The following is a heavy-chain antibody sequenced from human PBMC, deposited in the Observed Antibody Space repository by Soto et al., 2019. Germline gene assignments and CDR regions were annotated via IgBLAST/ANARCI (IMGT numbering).Heavy chain of an antibody. Sequence: SETLSLTCTVSGDSGSKYYWSWIRQPPGKGLEWIGEINHSGSTNYNPCLKSRVTISVDTSKNQFSLKLSSVTAADTAVYYCARGGIRRTGYYYYGMDVWGHGLTVTVSS. CDR3: ARGGIRRTGYYYYGMDV. V-gene: IGHV4-34*01. CDR2: INHSGST. J-gene: IGHJ6*02. CDR1: GDSGSKYY.